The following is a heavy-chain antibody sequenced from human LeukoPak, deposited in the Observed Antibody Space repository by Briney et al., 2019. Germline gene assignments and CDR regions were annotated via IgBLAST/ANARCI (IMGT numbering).Heavy chain of an antibody. D-gene: IGHD6-6*01. V-gene: IGHV3-7*03. CDR1: GFTFSSYW. CDR2: IKQDGSEK. CDR3: AKDSQYSSSSHFDY. Sequence: GGSLRLSCAASGFTFSSYWMSWVRQAPGKGLEWVANIKQDGSEKYYVDSVKGRFTISRDNAKNSLYLQMNSLRAEDMALYYCAKDSQYSSSSHFDYWGQGTLVTVSS. J-gene: IGHJ4*02.